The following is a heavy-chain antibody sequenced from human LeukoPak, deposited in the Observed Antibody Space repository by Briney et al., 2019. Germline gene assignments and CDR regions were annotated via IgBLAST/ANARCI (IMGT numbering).Heavy chain of an antibody. CDR3: ARANYGSGKDY. Sequence: SETLSLTCAVYGGSFSGYYWSWIRQPPGKGLEWIGEINHSGSPNYNPSLKSRVTISVDTSKNQFSLKLSSVTAADTAVYYCARANYGSGKDYWGQGTLVTVSS. CDR2: INHSGSP. D-gene: IGHD3-10*01. V-gene: IGHV4-34*01. CDR1: GGSFSGYY. J-gene: IGHJ4*02.